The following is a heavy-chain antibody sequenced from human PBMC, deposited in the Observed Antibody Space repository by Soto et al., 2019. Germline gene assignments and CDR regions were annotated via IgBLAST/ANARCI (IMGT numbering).Heavy chain of an antibody. CDR2: ISYDESNK. V-gene: IGHV3-30-3*01. D-gene: IGHD6-13*01. J-gene: IGHJ3*02. CDR3: ARVRGSSWYEGAFDI. Sequence: QVQLVESGGGVVQPGRSLRLSCAASVFTFSSYAMHWVRQAPGKGLEWVAFISYDESNKYYADSVKGRFTISRDNSKNTLYLQMNSLRAEDTAVYYCARVRGSSWYEGAFDIWGQGTIVTVSS. CDR1: VFTFSSYA.